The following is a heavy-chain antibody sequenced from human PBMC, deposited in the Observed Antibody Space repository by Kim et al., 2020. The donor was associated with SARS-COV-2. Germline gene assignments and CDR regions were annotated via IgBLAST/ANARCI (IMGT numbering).Heavy chain of an antibody. Sequence: SETLSLTCTVTGGSISSYYWSWIRQPPGKGLEWIGYMYYSGSTNYNPSLKSRVTISVDTSKNQFSLKLSSVTAADTAVYYCASYSSSWSYFDYWGLGTLVTVSS. CDR1: GGSISSYY. CDR2: MYYSGST. V-gene: IGHV4-59*08. D-gene: IGHD6-13*01. J-gene: IGHJ4*02. CDR3: ASYSSSWSYFDY.